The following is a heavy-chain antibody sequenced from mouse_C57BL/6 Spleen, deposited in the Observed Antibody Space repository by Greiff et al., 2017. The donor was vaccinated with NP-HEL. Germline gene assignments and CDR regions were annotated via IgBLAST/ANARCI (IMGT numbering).Heavy chain of an antibody. V-gene: IGHV1-26*01. CDR2: INPNNGGT. Sequence: EVQLQQSGPELVKPGASVKISCKASGYTFTDYYMNWVKQSHGKSLEWIGDINPNNGGTSYNQKFKGKATLTVDKSSSTAYMELRSLTSEDSAVYYCASYGSSSIYYAMDYWGQGTSVTVSS. D-gene: IGHD1-1*01. CDR3: ASYGSSSIYYAMDY. J-gene: IGHJ4*01. CDR1: GYTFTDYY.